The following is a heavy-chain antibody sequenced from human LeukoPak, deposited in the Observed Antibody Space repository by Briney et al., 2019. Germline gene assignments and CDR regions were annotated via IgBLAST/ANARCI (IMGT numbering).Heavy chain of an antibody. Sequence: ASVTVSCTASGYTFTIYGISWVRQAPGQGLEWMGWISAYNGNTNYAQKLQDRVTMTTDTSTSTAYMELRSLRSDDTAVYYCARDGGFYYDNYGMDVWGQGTTVTVSS. V-gene: IGHV1-18*01. CDR2: ISAYNGNT. CDR1: GYTFTIYG. J-gene: IGHJ6*02. D-gene: IGHD3-22*01. CDR3: ARDGGFYYDNYGMDV.